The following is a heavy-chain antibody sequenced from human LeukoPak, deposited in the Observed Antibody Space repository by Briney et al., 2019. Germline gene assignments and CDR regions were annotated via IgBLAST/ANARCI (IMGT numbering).Heavy chain of an antibody. Sequence: PSETLSLTCTVSGASISSGGSTWNWNWIRQPPGKGPEWIGSIYYNGVTYYKPSLKSRVTISLDTSKNQFSLKLNSVTAADTAVYYCARGRSVAFDIWGQGTMVTVSS. D-gene: IGHD2-21*01. CDR2: IYYNGVT. V-gene: IGHV4-30-4*07. J-gene: IGHJ3*02. CDR1: GASISSGGSTWN. CDR3: ARGRSVAFDI.